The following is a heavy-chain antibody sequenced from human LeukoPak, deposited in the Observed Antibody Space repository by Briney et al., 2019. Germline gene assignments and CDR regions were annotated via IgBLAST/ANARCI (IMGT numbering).Heavy chain of an antibody. V-gene: IGHV4-39*07. CDR1: GGSVTSSNYG. D-gene: IGHD3-22*01. CDR2: LSYSGTT. Sequence: SETLSLTCSVSGGSVTSSNYGWGWIRLPPGKGLEWIGSLSYSGTTYYDPSLNSRVTISVDTSRNQFSLKLSSVTAADTAVYYCAREYHYYDTRGYYYFDYWSQGTLVTVSS. CDR3: AREYHYYDTRGYYYFDY. J-gene: IGHJ4*02.